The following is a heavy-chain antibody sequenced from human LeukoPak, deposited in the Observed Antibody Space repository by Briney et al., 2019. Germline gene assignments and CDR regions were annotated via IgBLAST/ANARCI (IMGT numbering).Heavy chain of an antibody. CDR1: GFTFSDYY. CDR2: ISSSGSTI. D-gene: IGHD4/OR15-4a*01. Sequence: SGGSLRLSCAASGFTFSDYYMSWIRQAPGKGLEWVSYISSSGSTIYYADSVKGRFTISRDNSKNTLYLQMNSLRAEDTAVYYCARRASAYSHPYDYWGQGTLVTVSS. J-gene: IGHJ4*02. CDR3: ARRASAYSHPYDY. V-gene: IGHV3-11*01.